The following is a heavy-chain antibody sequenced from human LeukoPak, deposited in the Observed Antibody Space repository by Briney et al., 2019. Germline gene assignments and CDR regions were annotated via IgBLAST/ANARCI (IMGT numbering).Heavy chain of an antibody. J-gene: IGHJ4*02. D-gene: IGHD4-17*01. CDR2: ISGSGGNT. Sequence: LPGGSLRLSCAASGFTFTNYPMNWVRQAPGKGLEWVSDISGSGGNTHYADSVKGRFTISRDNSKNTLYLQMDSLRAEDTAIYYCAREWITTTAFDYWGQGTLVTVSS. CDR3: AREWITTTAFDY. V-gene: IGHV3-23*01. CDR1: GFTFTNYP.